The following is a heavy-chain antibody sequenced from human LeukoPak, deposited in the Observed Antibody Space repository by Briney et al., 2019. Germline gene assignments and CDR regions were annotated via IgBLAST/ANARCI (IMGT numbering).Heavy chain of an antibody. V-gene: IGHV1-46*01. CDR2: INPSGGST. D-gene: IGHD6-19*01. CDR3: AREASSGLIGTSEYYFDY. Sequence: ASVKVSCKASGYTFTSYYMHCVRQAPGQRLEWMGIINPSGGSTSYAQKFQGRVTMTRDTSTSTVYMELSSLRSEDTAVYYCAREASSGLIGTSEYYFDYWGQGTLVTVSS. J-gene: IGHJ4*02. CDR1: GYTFTSYY.